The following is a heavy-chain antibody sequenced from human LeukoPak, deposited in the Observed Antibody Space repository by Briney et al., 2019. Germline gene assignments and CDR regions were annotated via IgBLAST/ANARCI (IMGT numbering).Heavy chain of an antibody. D-gene: IGHD4-23*01. CDR2: IYHSGRT. CDR1: GYPISSGHY. CDR3: ATLTGGDDAFDI. J-gene: IGHJ3*02. V-gene: IGHV4-38-2*02. Sequence: EASETLSLTCTVSGYPISSGHYWGWIRQPPGKGLEWIGSIYHSGRTYYNQSLKSRVTISVDTSKNQFSLKLSSVTAADTAVYYCATLTGGDDAFDIWGQGTMVTASS.